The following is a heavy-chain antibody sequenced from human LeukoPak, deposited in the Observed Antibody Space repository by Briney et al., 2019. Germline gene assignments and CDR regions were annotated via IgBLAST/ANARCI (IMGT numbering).Heavy chain of an antibody. J-gene: IGHJ4*02. V-gene: IGHV3-23*01. Sequence: PGRSLRLSCAASGFTFSTYSMSWVRQAPGKGLEWVSTITAGGGNKDYADSVKGRFTISRDNSKNTVYLQMNSLRAEDTAVYYCAKDRPCFGIVFDSWGQGTLVTVSS. CDR3: AKDRPCFGIVFDS. CDR2: ITAGGGNK. D-gene: IGHD3-16*01. CDR1: GFTFSTYS.